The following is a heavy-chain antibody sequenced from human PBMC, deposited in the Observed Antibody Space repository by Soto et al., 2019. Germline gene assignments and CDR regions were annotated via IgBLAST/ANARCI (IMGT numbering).Heavy chain of an antibody. Sequence: QVQLVQSGAEVKKPGASVKVSCKATGYTFTSYGISWVRQAPGQGLERMGWISAYKGNTNHAQKLQGRVTMTTGTSTSTAYRELRSLRSDDTAVYYCARAPGYGDYLDYWGQGTLVTVSS. J-gene: IGHJ4*02. CDR3: ARAPGYGDYLDY. CDR2: ISAYKGNT. V-gene: IGHV1-18*04. CDR1: GYTFTSYG. D-gene: IGHD4-17*01.